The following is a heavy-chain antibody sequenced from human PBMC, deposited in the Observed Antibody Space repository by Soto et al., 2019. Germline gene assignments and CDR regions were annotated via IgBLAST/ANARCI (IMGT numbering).Heavy chain of an antibody. Sequence: ASVKVSCKASGYTFTSYGISWVRQAPGQGLEWMGWISAYNGNTNYAQKLQGRVTMTTDTSTSTAYMELRSLRSDDTAVYYCARESGFYDSSGSDAFDIWGQGTMVT. J-gene: IGHJ3*02. CDR3: ARESGFYDSSGSDAFDI. V-gene: IGHV1-18*01. CDR1: GYTFTSYG. D-gene: IGHD3-22*01. CDR2: ISAYNGNT.